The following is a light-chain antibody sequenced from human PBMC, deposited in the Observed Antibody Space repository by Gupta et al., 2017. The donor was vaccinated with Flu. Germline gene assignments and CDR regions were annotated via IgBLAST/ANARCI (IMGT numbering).Light chain of an antibody. CDR1: QTISIY. CDR3: QQSYSTLYT. J-gene: IGKJ2*01. CDR2: AAS. V-gene: IGKV1-39*01. Sequence: DIQMTQSPSSLSASVGDRVTITCRASQTISIYLNWYQQKPGKAPKFLIYAASSLQSGVPSRFSGSGSGTDFTLTISKLQPEDFATYYCQQSYSTLYTFGPGTKLEIK.